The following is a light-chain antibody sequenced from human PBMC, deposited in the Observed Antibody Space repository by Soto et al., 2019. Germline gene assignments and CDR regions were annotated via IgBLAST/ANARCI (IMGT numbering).Light chain of an antibody. CDR3: QQYNDNWT. V-gene: IGKV1-5*03. CDR2: KAS. CDR1: QSISSW. J-gene: IGKJ1*01. Sequence: DIQMTQSPSPLSASVGDRVTITCRASQSISSWLAWYQQKPGQAPKLLIYKASILQIGVPSRFSGSGSGTEFTLAISSLQPDDSATYYCQQYNDNWTFGQGTKVDIK.